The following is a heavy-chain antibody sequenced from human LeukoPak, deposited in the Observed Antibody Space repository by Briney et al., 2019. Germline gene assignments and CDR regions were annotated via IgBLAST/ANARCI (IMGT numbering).Heavy chain of an antibody. V-gene: IGHV4-59*01. D-gene: IGHD5-12*01. CDR2: IYYSGST. Sequence: SETLSLTCTVSGGSIRSYYWSWIRQPPGKGLEWIGYIYYSGSTNYNPSLKSRVTISVDTSKNQFSLKLSSVTAADTAVYYCARRLRGAFDIWGQGTMVTVSS. J-gene: IGHJ3*02. CDR1: GGSIRSYY. CDR3: ARRLRGAFDI.